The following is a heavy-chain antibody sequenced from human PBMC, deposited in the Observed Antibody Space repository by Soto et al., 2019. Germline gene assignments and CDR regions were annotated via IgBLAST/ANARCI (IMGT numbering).Heavy chain of an antibody. Sequence: ASVKVSCKDSGYTLTSYDIKWVRQATGQGLEWMGWMNPNSGNTGYAQKFQGRVTMTRNTSISTAYMELSSLRSEDTAVYYCARGLAVAGSTFDYWGQGTLVTVSS. J-gene: IGHJ4*02. CDR3: ARGLAVAGSTFDY. D-gene: IGHD6-19*01. CDR1: GYTLTSYD. V-gene: IGHV1-8*01. CDR2: MNPNSGNT.